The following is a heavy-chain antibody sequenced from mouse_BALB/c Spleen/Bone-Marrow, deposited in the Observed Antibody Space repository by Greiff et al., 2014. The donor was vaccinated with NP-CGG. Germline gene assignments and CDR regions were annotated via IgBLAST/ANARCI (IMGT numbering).Heavy chain of an antibody. J-gene: IGHJ3*01. CDR2: IDPANGNT. CDR3: ASYYYGSSYGFAY. D-gene: IGHD1-1*01. Sequence: EVQLQQSGAELVKPGASVKLSRTASGFNIKDTYMHWVKQRPEQGLEWIGRIDPANGNTKYDPKFQGKATITADTSSNTAHLQLSSLTSEDTAVYYCASYYYGSSYGFAYWGQGTLVTVSA. V-gene: IGHV14-3*02. CDR1: GFNIKDTY.